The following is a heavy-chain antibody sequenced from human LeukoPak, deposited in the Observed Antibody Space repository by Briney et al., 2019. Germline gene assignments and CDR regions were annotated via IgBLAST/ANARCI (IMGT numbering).Heavy chain of an antibody. Sequence: GGSLRLSCAASGFTFSSYAMNWVRHAPGKGLEWVSAISGSGGSTNYADSVKGRFTISRDNSKNTLYLQMNSLRAEDTAVYYCAKSHSSGYYYFDYWGQGTLVTVSS. D-gene: IGHD3-22*01. CDR2: ISGSGGST. V-gene: IGHV3-23*01. J-gene: IGHJ4*02. CDR1: GFTFSSYA. CDR3: AKSHSSGYYYFDY.